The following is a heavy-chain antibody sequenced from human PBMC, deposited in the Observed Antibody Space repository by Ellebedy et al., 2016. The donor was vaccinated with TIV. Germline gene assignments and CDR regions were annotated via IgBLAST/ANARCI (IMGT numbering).Heavy chain of an antibody. CDR3: AITYGTTFDI. J-gene: IGHJ4*02. CDR1: GDSITSINW. V-gene: IGHV4-4*02. Sequence: MPSETLSLTCAVSGDSITSINWWSWVRQSPGTGLEWIGEIYHDGDTNYHPSLKSRVSMSVNKSKNQFSLNLSAVTAADTGVYYCAITYGTTFDIWGQGTLVTVSS. D-gene: IGHD1-14*01. CDR2: IYHDGDT.